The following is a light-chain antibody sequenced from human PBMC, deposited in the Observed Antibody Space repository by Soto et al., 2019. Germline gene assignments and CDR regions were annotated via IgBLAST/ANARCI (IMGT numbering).Light chain of an antibody. J-gene: IGKJ1*01. CDR2: KVS. CDR1: QSLVHSDRNTY. Sequence: DIVMTQTPLSAPVTLGQSASISCRSSQSLVHSDRNTYLSWFHQRPGHPPRLLIYKVSKRYSGVPDRFGGSGSGTYFTLKIDRVESDDVGLYYCMQLSHFPWTFGQGTKVDIK. CDR3: MQLSHFPWT. V-gene: IGKV2-24*01.